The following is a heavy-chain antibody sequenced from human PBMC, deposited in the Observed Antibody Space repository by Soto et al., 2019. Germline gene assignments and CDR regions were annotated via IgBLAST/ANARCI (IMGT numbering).Heavy chain of an antibody. CDR3: AHRRGLWFGGQDAIWFDP. Sequence: QITLKESGPTLVKPTQTLTLTCTFSGFSLSTSGVGVGWIRQPPGKALEWLALIYWDDDKRYSPSLKSRLTITKDTSKNQVVLTMTNMDPVDTATYYCAHRRGLWFGGQDAIWFDPWGQGALVTVSS. CDR2: IYWDDDK. CDR1: GFSLSTSGVG. V-gene: IGHV2-5*02. J-gene: IGHJ5*02. D-gene: IGHD3-10*01.